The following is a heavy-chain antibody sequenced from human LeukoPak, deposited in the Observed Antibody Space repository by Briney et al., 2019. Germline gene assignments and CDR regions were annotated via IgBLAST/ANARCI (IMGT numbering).Heavy chain of an antibody. V-gene: IGHV4-61*02. CDR2: IYTSGST. CDR1: GGSISSGSYY. Sequence: SETLSLTCTGSGGSISSGSYYWSWIRQPAGKGLEWIGRIYTSGSTNYNPSLKSRVTISVDTSKNQFSLKLSSVTAADTAVYYCAPHIPDDYSNYHFDYWGQGTLVTVSS. CDR3: APHIPDDYSNYHFDY. D-gene: IGHD4-11*01. J-gene: IGHJ4*02.